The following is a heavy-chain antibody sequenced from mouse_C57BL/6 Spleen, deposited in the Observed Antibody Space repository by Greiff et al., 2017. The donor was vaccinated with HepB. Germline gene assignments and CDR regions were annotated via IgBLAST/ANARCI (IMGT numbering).Heavy chain of an antibody. D-gene: IGHD1-1*01. CDR1: GYAFTNYL. CDR2: INPGSGGT. J-gene: IGHJ4*01. Sequence: VQVVESGAELVRPGTSVKVSCKASGYAFTNYLIEWVKQRPGQGLEWIGVINPGSGGTNYNEKFKGKATLTADKSSSTAYMQLSSLTSEDSAVYFCARSRAHYYGSSYGAMDYWGQGTSVTVSS. CDR3: ARSRAHYYGSSYGAMDY. V-gene: IGHV1-54*01.